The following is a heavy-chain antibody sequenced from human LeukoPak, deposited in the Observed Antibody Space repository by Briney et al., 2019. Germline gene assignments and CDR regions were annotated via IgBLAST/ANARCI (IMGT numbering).Heavy chain of an antibody. J-gene: IGHJ4*02. D-gene: IGHD5-12*01. CDR2: IIPIFSTA. V-gene: IGHV1-69*13. Sequence: SVKVSCKASGYTFTGYYMHWVRQAPGQGLEWMGGIIPIFSTANYAQKFQGRVTITADESTSTAYMELSSLRSEDTAVYYCARNSGYDKIFDYWGQGTLVTVSS. CDR1: GYTFTGYY. CDR3: ARNSGYDKIFDY.